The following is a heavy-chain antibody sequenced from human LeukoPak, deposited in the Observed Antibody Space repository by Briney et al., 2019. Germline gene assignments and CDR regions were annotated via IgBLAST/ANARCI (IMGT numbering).Heavy chain of an antibody. CDR2: VYYSEIT. V-gene: IGHV4-59*08. J-gene: IGHJ5*02. CDR3: ARLLGWSGPINWFDP. D-gene: IGHD3-3*01. CDR1: GGSISSDY. Sequence: SETLSLTCTVSGGSISSDYWSWIRQPPGKGLEWIGYVYYSEITNYNPSLKSRVTISVGTSKNHFSLKLTSVTAADTAVYYCARLLGWSGPINWFDPWGRGTLVTVSS.